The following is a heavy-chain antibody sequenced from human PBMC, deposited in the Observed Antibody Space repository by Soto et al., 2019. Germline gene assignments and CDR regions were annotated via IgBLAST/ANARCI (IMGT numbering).Heavy chain of an antibody. Sequence: QVQLVQSGAEVKKPGSSVKVSCKASGGTFSNYAINWVRQAPGLGLEWMGQVTPKLATAKHAQKCQGRVTITADESASTAYMYVSSLRSEDTAVYFCARRRDGYNSAFDIWGQGTLVTVSS. CDR3: ARRRDGYNSAFDI. CDR1: GGTFSNYA. J-gene: IGHJ3*02. V-gene: IGHV1-69*01. D-gene: IGHD5-12*01. CDR2: VTPKLATA.